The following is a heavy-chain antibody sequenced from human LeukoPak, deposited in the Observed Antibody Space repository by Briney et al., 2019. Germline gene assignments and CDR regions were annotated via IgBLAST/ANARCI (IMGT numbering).Heavy chain of an antibody. CDR2: IRYDGSNK. J-gene: IGHJ4*02. Sequence: PGGSLRLSCAASGFTFSSYGMHWVRQAPGKGLEWVAFIRYDGSNKYYADSVKGRFTISRDNSKNTLYLQMNSLRAEDTAVYYCAKVPAVVAAYFDYWGQGTLVTVSS. V-gene: IGHV3-30*02. CDR1: GFTFSSYG. CDR3: AKVPAVVAAYFDY. D-gene: IGHD2-15*01.